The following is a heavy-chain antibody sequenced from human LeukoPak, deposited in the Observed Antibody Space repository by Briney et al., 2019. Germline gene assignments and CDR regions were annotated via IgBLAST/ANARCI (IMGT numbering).Heavy chain of an antibody. D-gene: IGHD3-10*01. CDR3: AKGRGQGFDY. J-gene: IGHJ4*02. Sequence: PGGSLRLSCAASGFTFSTYGMHWVRQAPGKGLEWVAFIRYDGSNKYYADSVKGRFTISRDNSKNTLYLQMNSLRVEDTAVYYCAKGRGQGFDYWGQGTLVTVSS. V-gene: IGHV3-30*02. CDR1: GFTFSTYG. CDR2: IRYDGSNK.